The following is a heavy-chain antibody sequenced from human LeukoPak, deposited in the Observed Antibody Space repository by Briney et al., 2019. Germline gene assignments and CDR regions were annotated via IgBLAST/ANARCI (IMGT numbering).Heavy chain of an antibody. J-gene: IGHJ4*02. V-gene: IGHV4-30-2*01. CDR2: IYHSGST. CDR1: GGSISSGGYS. Sequence: PSETLSLTCAVSGGSISSGGYSWSWIRQPPGKGLEWIGYIYHSGSTNYNPSLKSRVTISVDTSKNQFSLKLSSVTAADTAVYYCARGGISLGYYDSSGYREFDYWGQGTLVTVSS. CDR3: ARGGISLGYYDSSGYREFDY. D-gene: IGHD3-22*01.